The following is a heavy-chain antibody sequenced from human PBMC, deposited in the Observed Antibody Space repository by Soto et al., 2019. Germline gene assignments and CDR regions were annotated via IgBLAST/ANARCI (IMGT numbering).Heavy chain of an antibody. V-gene: IGHV6-1*01. CDR3: AGTTSHQWYYMDV. D-gene: IGHD1-7*01. Sequence: PSQTLPLTCASSGDSVSSNSAAWNWIRLSPSRGLEWLARTYYRSRWYNDYAVSVRSRITVNPDTSKNQFSLQLTSVTPEDTAVYYCAGTTSHQWYYMDVWGKGTTVTVSS. CDR2: TYYRSRWYN. CDR1: GDSVSSNSAA. J-gene: IGHJ6*03.